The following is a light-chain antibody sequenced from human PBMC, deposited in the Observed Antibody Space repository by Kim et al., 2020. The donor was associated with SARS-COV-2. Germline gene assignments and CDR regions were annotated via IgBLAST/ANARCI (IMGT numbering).Light chain of an antibody. Sequence: EIVLTQSPGTLSLSPGDRATLSCRASQSVRSNYLAWYQQKPGQAPRLLMYDASSRGTGIPDRFSGSGSGTDFTLTISRLEPEDFAVYYCQQYGSSMYTFGQGTKLEI. J-gene: IGKJ2*01. CDR2: DAS. CDR1: QSVRSNY. CDR3: QQYGSSMYT. V-gene: IGKV3-20*01.